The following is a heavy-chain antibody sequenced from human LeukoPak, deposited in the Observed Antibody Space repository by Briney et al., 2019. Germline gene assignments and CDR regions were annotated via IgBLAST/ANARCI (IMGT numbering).Heavy chain of an antibody. J-gene: IGHJ4*02. Sequence: SETLSLTCTVSGGSFSSGGYYWSWIRQHPGKGLEWLGYIYNSESTYYNPSLKSRVTISVDTSKNQFFLKLSSVTAADTAVYYCARVTGSSQFDYWGQGTLVTVSS. V-gene: IGHV4-31*03. CDR1: GGSFSSGGYY. CDR3: ARVTGSSQFDY. CDR2: IYNSEST. D-gene: IGHD1-20*01.